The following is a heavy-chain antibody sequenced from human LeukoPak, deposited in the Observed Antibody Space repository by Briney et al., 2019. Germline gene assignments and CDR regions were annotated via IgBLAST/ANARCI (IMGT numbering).Heavy chain of an antibody. D-gene: IGHD6-13*01. J-gene: IGHJ4*02. V-gene: IGHV3-48*02. CDR1: GFTFSSYS. Sequence: GGSLRLSCAASGFTFSSYSMNWVRQAPGKGLEWVSYISSSSSTVYYADSVKGRFTISRDNAKNSLYLQMNSLRDEDTAVYYCARGATGYLTYYFDYWGQGTLVTVSS. CDR3: ARGATGYLTYYFDY. CDR2: ISSSSSTV.